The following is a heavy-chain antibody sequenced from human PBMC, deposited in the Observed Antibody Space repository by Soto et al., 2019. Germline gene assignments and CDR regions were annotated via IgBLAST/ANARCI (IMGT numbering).Heavy chain of an antibody. CDR1: GGSISSGGYD. Sequence: SETLSLTCTVSGGSISSGGYDWSWIRQHPGKGLEWIGYIYYSGSTTYHPSLKSRVTISVDTSKNQFSLNLTSVTAADTAVYSGARLGGYYQAFAQGGQGSLATVSS. CDR2: IYYSGST. CDR3: ARLGGYYQAFAQ. V-gene: IGHV4-61*08. J-gene: IGHJ4*02. D-gene: IGHD3-10*01.